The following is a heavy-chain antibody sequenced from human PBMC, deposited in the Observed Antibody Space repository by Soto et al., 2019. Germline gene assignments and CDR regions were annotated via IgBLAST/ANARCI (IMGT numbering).Heavy chain of an antibody. Sequence: QVQLVESGGGVVQPGRSLRLSCAASGFTFSSYAMHWVRQAPGKGLEWVAVISYDGSNKYYADSVKGRFTISRDNSKNTLYLQMNSLRAEDTAVYYCARPHHLGDNDFDYWGQGTLVTVSS. CDR3: ARPHHLGDNDFDY. CDR1: GFTFSSYA. V-gene: IGHV3-30-3*01. J-gene: IGHJ4*02. CDR2: ISYDGSNK. D-gene: IGHD1-26*01.